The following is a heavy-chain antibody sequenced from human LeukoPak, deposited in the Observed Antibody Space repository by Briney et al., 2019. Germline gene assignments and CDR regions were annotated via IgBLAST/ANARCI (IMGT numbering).Heavy chain of an antibody. J-gene: IGHJ4*02. CDR1: GGSISSGDYY. CDR2: IYYSGST. Sequence: PSQTLSVTCTVSGGSISSGDYYWSWIRQPPGKGLEWIGYIYYSGSTYYNPSLKSRVTISVDTSKNQFSLKLSSVTAADTAVYYCARDGGYSGYDLVYWGQGTLVTVSS. V-gene: IGHV4-30-4*01. D-gene: IGHD5-12*01. CDR3: ARDGGYSGYDLVY.